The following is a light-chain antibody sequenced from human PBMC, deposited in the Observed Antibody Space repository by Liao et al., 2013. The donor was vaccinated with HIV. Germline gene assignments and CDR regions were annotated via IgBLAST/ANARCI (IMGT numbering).Light chain of an antibody. V-gene: IGLV3-21*02. CDR1: KLGDKY. CDR2: YDS. J-gene: IGLJ3*02. CDR3: QVWDSSSDHGV. Sequence: SYELTQPPSVSVSPGQTARITCSGDKLGDKYACWYQQKPGPAPVLVIYYDSDRPSGIPERFSGSNSGNTATLTISRVEAGDEADYYCQVWDSSSDHGVFGGGTKLTVL.